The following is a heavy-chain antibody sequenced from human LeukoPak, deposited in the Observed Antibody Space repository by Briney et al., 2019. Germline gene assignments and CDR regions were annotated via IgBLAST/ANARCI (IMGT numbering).Heavy chain of an antibody. J-gene: IGHJ6*02. CDR2: TYYRSKWYN. Sequence: SQTPSLTCAISGDSVSSNSAAWSWIRQSPSRGLEWLGRTYYRSKWYNDYAVSVKSRITINPDTSKNQFSLQLNSVTPEDTAVYYCARDLYYDSSGYYFMPYYYYYGMDVWGQGTTVTVSS. D-gene: IGHD3-22*01. V-gene: IGHV6-1*01. CDR1: GDSVSSNSAA. CDR3: ARDLYYDSSGYYFMPYYYYYGMDV.